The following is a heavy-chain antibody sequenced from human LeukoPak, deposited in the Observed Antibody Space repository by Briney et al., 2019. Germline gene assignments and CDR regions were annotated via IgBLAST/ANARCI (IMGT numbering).Heavy chain of an antibody. Sequence: GGSLRLSCAASGFTFDDYTMHWVRHAPGKGLEWVSLISWDGGSTYYADSVKGRFTISRDNSENSLYLQMNSLRTEDTALYYCAKSTGYSSGWTLDYWGQGTLVTVSS. V-gene: IGHV3-43*01. CDR1: GFTFDDYT. CDR2: ISWDGGST. D-gene: IGHD6-19*01. CDR3: AKSTGYSSGWTLDY. J-gene: IGHJ4*02.